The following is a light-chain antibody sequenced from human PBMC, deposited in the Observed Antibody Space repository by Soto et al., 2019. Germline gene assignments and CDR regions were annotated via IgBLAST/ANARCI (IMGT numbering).Light chain of an antibody. CDR3: SSYTKSNTPWL. CDR1: SSDVGGYNY. J-gene: IGLJ3*02. Sequence: QSVLTQPASVSGSPGQSITISCTGTSSDVGGYNYVSWYQHHPDKAPKLIIYDVNNRPSGISNRFSGSKSGNTASLTISGLQTEDEADYYCSSYTKSNTPWLFGGGTQLTVL. CDR2: DVN. V-gene: IGLV2-14*03.